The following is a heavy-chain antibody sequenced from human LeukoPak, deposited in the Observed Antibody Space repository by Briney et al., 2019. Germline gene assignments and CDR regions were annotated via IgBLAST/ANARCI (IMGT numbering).Heavy chain of an antibody. Sequence: GASVTLSCMPSGYNFSSYYIQWVRQAPGQGVGWMGLLNPSRGTTAYAPKFQRRVTMTRDTSSNTVYMELRGLRSDDTAIYYCARDATRGIGGSYDLDFWGQGSLVTVSS. CDR3: ARDATRGIGGSYDLDF. J-gene: IGHJ4*02. CDR2: LNPSRGTT. CDR1: GYNFSSYY. D-gene: IGHD3-16*01. V-gene: IGHV1-46*01.